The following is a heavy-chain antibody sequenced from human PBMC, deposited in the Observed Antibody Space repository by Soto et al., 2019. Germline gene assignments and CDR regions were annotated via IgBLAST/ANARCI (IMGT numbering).Heavy chain of an antibody. Sequence: VGSLRLSCAASGLTFSNYDMHWVRQAPGMGLEWVAAISYDGSNTYYTDSVKGRFTISRDNSKNTLFLQLDSLRAGDTAVYYCAKGSYSGIYSDFDYWGQGTLVTVS. CDR3: AKGSYSGIYSDFDY. CDR2: ISYDGSNT. J-gene: IGHJ4*02. D-gene: IGHD1-26*01. CDR1: GLTFSNYD. V-gene: IGHV3-30*18.